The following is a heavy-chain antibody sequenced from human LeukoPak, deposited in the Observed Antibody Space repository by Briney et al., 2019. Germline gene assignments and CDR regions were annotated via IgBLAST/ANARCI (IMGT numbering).Heavy chain of an antibody. D-gene: IGHD3-10*01. J-gene: IGHJ3*02. Sequence: SETLSLTCTVSGGSISSYYWGWIRQPAGKGLEWIGRIYTSGSTNYNPSLKSRVTISVDTSKNQFSLKLSSVTAADTAVYYCARSNYGSGRRAFDIWGQGTMVTVSS. CDR1: GGSISSYY. V-gene: IGHV4-4*07. CDR2: IYTSGST. CDR3: ARSNYGSGRRAFDI.